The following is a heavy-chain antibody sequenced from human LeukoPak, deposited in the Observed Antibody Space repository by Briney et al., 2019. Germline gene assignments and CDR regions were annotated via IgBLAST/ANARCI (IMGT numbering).Heavy chain of an antibody. D-gene: IGHD6-13*01. V-gene: IGHV3-23*01. CDR1: GFTFSTYL. Sequence: GGSLRLSFAAPGFTFSTYLMSWVRQAPGKGLGWVSAINSGGSTYYADSLKGRFTISRDKFKNTLYLQMNSPRDDETAVYYCAKDWPSEWQQLADYDACDIWAEGTMVSVSS. CDR3: AKDWPSEWQQLADYDACDI. J-gene: IGHJ3*02. CDR2: INSGGST.